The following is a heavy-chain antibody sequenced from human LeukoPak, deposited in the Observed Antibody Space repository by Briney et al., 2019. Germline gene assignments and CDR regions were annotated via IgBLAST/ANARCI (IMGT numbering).Heavy chain of an antibody. V-gene: IGHV4-34*01. D-gene: IGHD3-3*01. J-gene: IGHJ6*02. Sequence: TSETLSLTCAVYGGSFSGYYWSWIRQPPGKGLEWIGEINHSGSTNYNPSLKNRVTISVDTSKNQFSLKLSSVTAADTAVYYCARDDSVGYDFWSGPNGMDVWGQGTTVTVSS. CDR2: INHSGST. CDR3: ARDDSVGYDFWSGPNGMDV. CDR1: GGSFSGYY.